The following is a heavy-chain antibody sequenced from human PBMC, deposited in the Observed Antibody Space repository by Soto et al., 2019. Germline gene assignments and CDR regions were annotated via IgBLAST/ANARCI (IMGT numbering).Heavy chain of an antibody. V-gene: IGHV4-39*01. CDR1: GGSISSSSYY. D-gene: IGHD1-26*01. CDR2: IYYSGST. Sequence: QLQLQESGPGLVKPSETLSLTCSVSGGSISSSSYYWGWIRQPPGKGLEWIGSIYYSGSTYYNPSLKSRITISVDTSKTQISLKLSSVTAADTALYYCARVLSGSYVDYGGQGTLVTVSS. CDR3: ARVLSGSYVDY. J-gene: IGHJ4*02.